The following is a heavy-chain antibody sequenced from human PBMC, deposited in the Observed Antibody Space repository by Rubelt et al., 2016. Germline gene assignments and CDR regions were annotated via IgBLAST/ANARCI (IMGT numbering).Heavy chain of an antibody. D-gene: IGHD3-22*01. CDR2: IRSSSSTL. CDR1: GFTFSSYS. CDR3: ARGAGYYDSSGYRFDY. V-gene: IGHV3-48*04. Sequence: EVQLVESGGGLVQPGGSLRLSCAASGFTFSSYSMNWVRQAPGKGLAWVSYIRSSSSTLYYAESVKGRFTISRDNAKNSLYLQMNSLRAEDTAVYYCARGAGYYDSSGYRFDYWGQGTLVTVSS. J-gene: IGHJ4*02.